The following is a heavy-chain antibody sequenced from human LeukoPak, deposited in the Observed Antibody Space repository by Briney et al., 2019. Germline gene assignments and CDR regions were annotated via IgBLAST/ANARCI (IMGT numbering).Heavy chain of an antibody. D-gene: IGHD6-19*01. V-gene: IGHV3-30*04. CDR1: GFTFSSYA. CDR3: ARESEQWLDYYYYYMDV. J-gene: IGHJ6*03. CDR2: ISYDGSNK. Sequence: GGSLRLSCAASGFTFSSYAMHWDRQAPGKGLEWVAVISYDGSNKYYADSVKGRFTISRDNSKNTLYLQMNSLRAEDTAVYYCARESEQWLDYYYYYMDVWGKGTTVTVSS.